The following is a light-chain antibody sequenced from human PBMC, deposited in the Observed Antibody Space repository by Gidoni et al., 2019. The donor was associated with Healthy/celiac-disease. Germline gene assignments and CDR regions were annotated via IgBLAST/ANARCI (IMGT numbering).Light chain of an antibody. CDR1: QSISSW. V-gene: IGKV1-5*01. CDR3: QQYNSYSPT. Sequence: DIQMTQSTSTLSASVGDRVTITCRASQSISSWLAWYQQKPGKAPKFLIYDASSLESGVPSRFSGSGSGTEFTLTISSLQPDDFATYYCQQYNSYSPTFGQGTKVEIK. CDR2: DAS. J-gene: IGKJ1*01.